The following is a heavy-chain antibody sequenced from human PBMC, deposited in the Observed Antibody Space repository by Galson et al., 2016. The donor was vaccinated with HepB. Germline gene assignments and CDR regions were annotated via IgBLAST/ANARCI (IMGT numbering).Heavy chain of an antibody. V-gene: IGHV4-34*09. D-gene: IGHD3-10*01. J-gene: IGHJ4*02. CDR2: IYHSGST. CDR1: GVSFSGYY. Sequence: TLSLTCAVYGVSFSGYYWSWIRQPPGKGPEWIGYIYHSGSTYYNPSLKSRVSISVDTSKNQFSLRLSSVTAAGTAVYYCARDRSSDSGNFGYWGQGTLVTVSS. CDR3: ARDRSSDSGNFGY.